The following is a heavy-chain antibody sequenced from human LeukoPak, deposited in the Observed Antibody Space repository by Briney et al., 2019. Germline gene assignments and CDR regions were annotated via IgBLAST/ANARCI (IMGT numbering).Heavy chain of an antibody. CDR1: GGTFSSYA. V-gene: IGHV1-69*06. CDR2: IIPIFGTA. CDR3: ARTRVATITDYYYYMDV. D-gene: IGHD5-12*01. J-gene: IGHJ6*03. Sequence: ASVKVSCKASGGTFSSYAISWVRQAPGQGLEWMGGIIPIFGTAYYAQKFQGRVTITADKSTSTAYMELSSLRSEDTAVYYCARTRVATITDYYYYMDVWGKGTTVTVSS.